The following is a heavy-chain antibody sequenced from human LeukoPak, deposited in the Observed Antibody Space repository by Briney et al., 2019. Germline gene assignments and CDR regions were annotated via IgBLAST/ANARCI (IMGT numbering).Heavy chain of an antibody. D-gene: IGHD3-22*01. CDR3: ARGGYYDSSGTFTDAFDI. Sequence: SETLSLTCAVSGVSISSGGYSWSWIRQPPGKGLEWIGYIYHSGSTSYNPSLKSRVTISVDRSKNQFSLKLSSVTAADTAVYYCARGGYYDSSGTFTDAFDIWGQGTMVTVSS. J-gene: IGHJ3*02. V-gene: IGHV4-30-2*01. CDR1: GVSISSGGYS. CDR2: IYHSGST.